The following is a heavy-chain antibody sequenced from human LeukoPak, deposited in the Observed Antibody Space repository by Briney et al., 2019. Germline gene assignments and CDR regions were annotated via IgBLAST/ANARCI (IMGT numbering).Heavy chain of an antibody. Sequence: SETLSLTCTVSGGSISSYYWSWIRQPAGKGLEWIGRIYTSGSTNHNPSLKSRVTMSVDTSKNQFSLKLSSVTAADTAVYYCAREFYDSSGYNWFDPWGQGTLVTVSS. V-gene: IGHV4-4*07. CDR3: AREFYDSSGYNWFDP. CDR2: IYTSGST. CDR1: GGSISSYY. D-gene: IGHD3-22*01. J-gene: IGHJ5*02.